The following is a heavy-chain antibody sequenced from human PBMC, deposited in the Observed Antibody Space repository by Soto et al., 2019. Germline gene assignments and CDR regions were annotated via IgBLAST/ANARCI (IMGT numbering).Heavy chain of an antibody. Sequence: PSPTLSLPCAISGDSVSSYSAAWKWIRQSPSGGLEWLGRTYYRSRFFSDYAESVKSRIIINPDTSKNQFSLQLKSVTPEDTAVYYCARDRYSSSGWFDPWGQGTPVTVSS. D-gene: IGHD6-6*01. J-gene: IGHJ5*02. CDR1: GDSVSSYSAA. CDR3: ARDRYSSSGWFDP. CDR2: TYYRSRFFS. V-gene: IGHV6-1*01.